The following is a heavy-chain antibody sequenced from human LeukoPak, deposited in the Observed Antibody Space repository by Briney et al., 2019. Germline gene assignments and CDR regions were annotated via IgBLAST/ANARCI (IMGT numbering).Heavy chain of an antibody. J-gene: IGHJ5*02. V-gene: IGHV1-2*02. D-gene: IGHD3-10*01. CDR2: INPNSGGT. CDR3: ARVMVRANKNWFDP. Sequence: ASVKVSCKASVYTFTGYYMHWVRQAPGQGLEWMGWINPNSGGTNYAQKFQGRVTMTRDTSISTAYMELSRLRSDDTAVYCCARVMVRANKNWFDPWGQGTLVTVSS. CDR1: VYTFTGYY.